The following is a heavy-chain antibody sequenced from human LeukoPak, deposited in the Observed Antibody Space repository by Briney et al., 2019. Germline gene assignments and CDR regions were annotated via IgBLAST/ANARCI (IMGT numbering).Heavy chain of an antibody. V-gene: IGHV3-53*01. CDR2: IYTSDST. D-gene: IGHD2-21*02. CDR1: GFSVRSSY. J-gene: IGHJ4*02. CDR3: ARGASCGGDCYPH. Sequence: AGGSLRLSCEASGFSVRSSYMSWVRQAPGKGLEWVSVIYTSDSTHYADSVKGRSIISRDNSRNTLYFQMNSLRAEDTAVYYCARGASCGGDCYPHWGQGTLVTVSS.